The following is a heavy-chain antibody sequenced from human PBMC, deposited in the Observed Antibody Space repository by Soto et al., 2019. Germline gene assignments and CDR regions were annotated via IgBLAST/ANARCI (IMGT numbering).Heavy chain of an antibody. Sequence: HPGGSLRLSCAASGFTFSSYSMNWVRQAPGKGLEGVSYISSSSSIIYYADSVKGRFTISRDNAKNSLYLQMNSLRAEDTAVYYCARDRVESGYPEYFQHWGQGTLVTVSS. CDR1: GFTFSSYS. V-gene: IGHV3-48*01. CDR3: ARDRVESGYPEYFQH. D-gene: IGHD3-22*01. CDR2: ISSSSSII. J-gene: IGHJ1*01.